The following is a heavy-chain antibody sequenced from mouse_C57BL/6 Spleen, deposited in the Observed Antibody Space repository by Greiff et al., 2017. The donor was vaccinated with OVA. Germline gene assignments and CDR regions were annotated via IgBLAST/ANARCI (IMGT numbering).Heavy chain of an antibody. Sequence: VQLQESGAGLVKPGASVKISCTASGFAFSSSWMNWVKQRPGKGLEWIGRIYPGDGDTNYNGKFKGTATLTADKASSTAYMQLSSLTSEDSAVYFCARSNYYGSSLDYWGQGTTLTVSS. CDR2: IYPGDGDT. D-gene: IGHD1-1*01. J-gene: IGHJ2*01. CDR3: ARSNYYGSSLDY. CDR1: GFAFSSSW. V-gene: IGHV1-82*01.